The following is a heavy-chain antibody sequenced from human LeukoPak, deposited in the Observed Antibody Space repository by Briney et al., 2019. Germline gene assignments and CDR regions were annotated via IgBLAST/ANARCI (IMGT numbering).Heavy chain of an antibody. D-gene: IGHD5/OR15-5a*01. CDR2: ISGSGIST. CDR1: GFTFSSYW. CDR3: ARDSNPNDGQVFYDAFDI. J-gene: IGHJ3*02. V-gene: IGHV3-23*01. Sequence: GGSLRLSCAASGFTFSSYWMTWVRQAPGKGLEWVSGISGSGISTYYADSVNGRFTISRDNSKNTMYLQMNSLRAEDTAVYFCARDSNPNDGQVFYDAFDIWGQGTMVTVSS.